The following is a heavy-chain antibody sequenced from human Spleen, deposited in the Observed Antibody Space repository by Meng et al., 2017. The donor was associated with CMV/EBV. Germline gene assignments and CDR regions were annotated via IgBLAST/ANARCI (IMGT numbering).Heavy chain of an antibody. D-gene: IGHD6-19*01. V-gene: IGHV3-74*01. Sequence: GESLKISFAASGFTFSRYWMHWVRQAPGKGLVWVSRINSDGSSTSYADSVKGRFTISRDNAKNTLYLQMNSLRVEDTAVYFCSRSGGIAVAEFDQWGQGTLVTVSS. CDR2: INSDGSST. J-gene: IGHJ5*02. CDR3: SRSGGIAVAEFDQ. CDR1: GFTFSRYW.